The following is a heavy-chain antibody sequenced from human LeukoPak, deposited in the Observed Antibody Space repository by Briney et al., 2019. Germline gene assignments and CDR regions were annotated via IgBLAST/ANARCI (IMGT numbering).Heavy chain of an antibody. D-gene: IGHD6-19*01. CDR3: ARVSAVAPRVLCFDH. CDR2: VYYSGTT. CDR1: GASINIDGYY. J-gene: IGHJ4*02. Sequence: PSETLSLTCTVAGASINIDGYYWSWMRQSPGKGLEWIGYVYYSGTTYLNPSLPSLKSRLSMSVDTSKNQFSLQLSSMTAADAAVYYCARVSAVAPRVLCFDHWGQRALVTLPS. V-gene: IGHV4-30-4*01.